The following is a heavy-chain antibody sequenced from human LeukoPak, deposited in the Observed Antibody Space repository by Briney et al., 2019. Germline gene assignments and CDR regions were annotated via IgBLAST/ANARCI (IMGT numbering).Heavy chain of an antibody. CDR3: ARHREAYTNSWFHY. D-gene: IGHD2-2*02. Sequence: SETLSVTCTVSGCSFSSGSYNWVWLRQPPGKGLEGIGSIYYSGTTYYNPSLKSRVTISVDTSENQFSLKLSSVTAADTAVYYRARHREAYTNSWFHYWGEGTLVTVPS. J-gene: IGHJ5*01. CDR1: GCSFSSGSYN. CDR2: IYYSGTT. V-gene: IGHV4-39*01.